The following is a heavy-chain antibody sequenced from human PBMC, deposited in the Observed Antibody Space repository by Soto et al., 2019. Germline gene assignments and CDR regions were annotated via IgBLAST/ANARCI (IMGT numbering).Heavy chain of an antibody. D-gene: IGHD2-21*02. Sequence: SVKVSCKASGATFSSYAISWVRQAPGQGLEWMGGIIPIFGTANYAQKFQGRVTITADESTSTAYMELSSLRSEDTAVYYCARGRAYCGGDCYPSEFDYWGQGTLVTVSS. CDR3: ARGRAYCGGDCYPSEFDY. J-gene: IGHJ4*02. CDR1: GATFSSYA. V-gene: IGHV1-69*13. CDR2: IIPIFGTA.